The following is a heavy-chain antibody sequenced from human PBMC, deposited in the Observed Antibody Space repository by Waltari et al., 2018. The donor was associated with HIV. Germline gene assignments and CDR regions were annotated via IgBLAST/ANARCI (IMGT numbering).Heavy chain of an antibody. Sequence: QVQLQQWGAGLLKPSETLSLTCAVYGGSFSGYYWGWIRQPPGKGLEWIGEINHSGSTNYKPSLKSRVTISVDTSKNQFSLKLSSVTAADTAVYYCARGRSPYSSGWYASEYWGQGTLVTVSS. CDR3: ARGRSPYSSGWYASEY. CDR2: INHSGST. J-gene: IGHJ4*02. D-gene: IGHD6-19*01. CDR1: GGSFSGYY. V-gene: IGHV4-34*01.